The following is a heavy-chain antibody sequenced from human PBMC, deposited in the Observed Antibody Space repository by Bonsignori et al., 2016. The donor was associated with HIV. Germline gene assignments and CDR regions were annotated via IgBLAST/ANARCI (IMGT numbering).Heavy chain of an antibody. V-gene: IGHV4-38-2*01. CDR2: IHHSGNT. Sequence: PGKGLEWVGCIHHSGNTFYNPSLRGRVTISIDTSKNRISLRLTSMTAADSAMYYCARSEYSSSSPVDYWGQGTLVTVSS. CDR3: ARSEYSSSSPVDY. D-gene: IGHD6-6*01. J-gene: IGHJ4*02.